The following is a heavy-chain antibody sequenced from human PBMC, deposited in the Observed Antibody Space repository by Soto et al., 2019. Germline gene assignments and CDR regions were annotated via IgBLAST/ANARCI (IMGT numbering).Heavy chain of an antibody. CDR2: INHSGST. CDR3: ARDKITGLFDY. D-gene: IGHD2-8*02. V-gene: IGHV4-34*01. J-gene: IGHJ4*02. CDR1: GESFSGCI. Sequence: PSETLSLTCAVYGESFSGCIWTWIRQTPGKGLQWIGQINHSGSTSYNPSLKSRVTISVHTSKNQFSLKLSSVTAADTAVYYCARDKITGLFDYWGQGTLVTVSS.